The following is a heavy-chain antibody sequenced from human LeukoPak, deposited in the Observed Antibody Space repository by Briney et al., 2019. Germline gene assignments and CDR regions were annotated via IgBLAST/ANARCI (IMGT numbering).Heavy chain of an antibody. J-gene: IGHJ4*01. D-gene: IGHD1-26*01. V-gene: IGHV3-30*18. CDR2: ISYDGSNK. Sequence: GGSLRLSCAASGFTFSSYGMHWVRQAPGKGLEWEAVISYDGSNKYYADSVKGRFTISRDNSKNTLYLQMNSLRAEDTAVYYCAKSYIYSGSHYFDYWGHGTLVTVSS. CDR1: GFTFSSYG. CDR3: AKSYIYSGSHYFDY.